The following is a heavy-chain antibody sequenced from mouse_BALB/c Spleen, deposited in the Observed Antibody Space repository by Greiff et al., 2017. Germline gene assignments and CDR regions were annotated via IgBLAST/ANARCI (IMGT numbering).Heavy chain of an antibody. CDR1: GFTFSDYY. Sequence: EVQGVESGGGLVKPGGSLKLSCAASGFTFSDYYMYLVRQTPEKRLEWVATISDGGSYTYYPDSVKGRFTISRDNAKNNLYLQMSSLKSEDTAMYYCARRANWDRYAMDYWGQGTSVTVSS. CDR2: ISDGGSYT. CDR3: ARRANWDRYAMDY. V-gene: IGHV5-4*02. J-gene: IGHJ4*01. D-gene: IGHD4-1*01.